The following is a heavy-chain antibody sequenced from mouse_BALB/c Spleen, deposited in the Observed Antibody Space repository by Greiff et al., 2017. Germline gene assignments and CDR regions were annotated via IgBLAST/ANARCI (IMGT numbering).Heavy chain of an antibody. CDR2: INPSNGRT. Sequence: VQLQQPGAELVKPGASVKLSCKASGYTFTSYWMHWVKQRPGQGLEWIGEINPSNGRTNYNEKFKSKATLTVDKSSSTAYMQLSSLTSEDSAVYYCARSAFITTVVATDYAMDYWGQGTSVTVSS. CDR3: ARSAFITTVVATDYAMDY. J-gene: IGHJ4*01. CDR1: GYTFTSYW. V-gene: IGHV1S81*02. D-gene: IGHD1-1*01.